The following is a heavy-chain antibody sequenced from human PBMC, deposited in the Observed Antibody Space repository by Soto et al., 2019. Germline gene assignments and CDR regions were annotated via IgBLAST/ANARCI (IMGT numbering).Heavy chain of an antibody. CDR3: ASTHTYYSNYVSYYYYGMDV. D-gene: IGHD4-4*01. CDR1: GGSISSSSYY. V-gene: IGHV4-39*01. Sequence: NPSETLSLTCTVSGGSISSSSYYWGWIRQPPGKGLEWIGSIYYSGSTYYNPSLKSRVTISVDTSKNQFSLKLSSVTAADTAVYYCASTHTYYSNYVSYYYYGMDVWGQGTTVTVSS. CDR2: IYYSGST. J-gene: IGHJ6*02.